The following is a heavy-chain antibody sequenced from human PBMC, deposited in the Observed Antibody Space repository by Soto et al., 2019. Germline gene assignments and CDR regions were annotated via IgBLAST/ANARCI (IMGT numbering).Heavy chain of an antibody. V-gene: IGHV3-23*01. CDR2: ISDSGRSA. CDR3: AKDARRTGRVGHWID. CDR1: GFTASNYA. J-gene: IGHJ4*02. Sequence: VQLLESGGGLVQPGGSLRLSCGASGFTASNYAMTWVRQAPGKGLQWVSTISDSGRSAYYADSVKGRFAISRDNSKNKLFLQMNDLRAEDTAVYFCAKDARRTGRVGHWIDWGQGTLVTVSS. D-gene: IGHD1-1*01.